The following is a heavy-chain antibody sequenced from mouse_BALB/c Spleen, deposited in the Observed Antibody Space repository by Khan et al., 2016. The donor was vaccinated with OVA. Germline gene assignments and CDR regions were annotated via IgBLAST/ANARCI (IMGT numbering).Heavy chain of an antibody. Sequence: EVKLLESGPGLVKPSQSLSLTCTVTGYSITSGYGWNWIRQFPGNKLEWMGYISYNGSTNYNPSLKSRISITRDTSKNQFFLQLNSVTTEDTATCYCARTARIKYWGQGTTLTVSS. CDR1: GYSITSGYG. CDR2: ISYNGST. V-gene: IGHV3-2*02. J-gene: IGHJ2*01. D-gene: IGHD1-2*01. CDR3: ARTARIKY.